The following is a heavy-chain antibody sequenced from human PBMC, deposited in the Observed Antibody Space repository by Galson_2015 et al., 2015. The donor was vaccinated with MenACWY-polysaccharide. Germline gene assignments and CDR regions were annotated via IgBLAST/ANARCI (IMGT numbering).Heavy chain of an antibody. CDR2: ISYDGSNK. J-gene: IGHJ3*02. CDR1: GFTFSSYG. V-gene: IGHV3-30*03. CDR3: ASDYGGNSGGLAFDI. Sequence: SLRLSCAASGFTFSSYGMHWVRQAPGKGLEWVAVISYDGSNKYYADSVKGRFTISRDNSKNTLYLQMNSLRAEDTAVYYCASDYGGNSGGLAFDIWGPGTMVTVSS. D-gene: IGHD4-23*01.